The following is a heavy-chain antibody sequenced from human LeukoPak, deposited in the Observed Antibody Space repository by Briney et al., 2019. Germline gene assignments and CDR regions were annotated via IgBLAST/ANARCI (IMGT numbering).Heavy chain of an antibody. CDR1: GFTLSTYW. V-gene: IGHV3-74*01. CDR3: ARGSWSAADTNIDY. D-gene: IGHD6-13*01. CDR2: INSDGSRT. J-gene: IGHJ4*02. Sequence: GGSLRLSCAASGFTLSTYWMHWVRQGPGKGLVWVSCINSDGSRTTYADSVKGRFTISRDNAKNTLYLQMNTLRVEDTAGYYCARGSWSAADTNIDYWGQGTLVTVSS.